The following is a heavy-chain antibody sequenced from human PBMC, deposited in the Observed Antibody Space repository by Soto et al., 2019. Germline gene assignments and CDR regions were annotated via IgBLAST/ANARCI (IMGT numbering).Heavy chain of an antibody. Sequence: SETLSLTCTVSGGSISSSSYYWGWIRQPPGKGLEWIGSIYYSGSTYYNPSLKSRVTISVDTSKNQFSLKLSSVTAADTAVYYCARLAPGSIAVAGFYYYYYGMDVWGQGTTVTVSS. CDR3: ARLAPGSIAVAGFYYYYYGMDV. CDR1: GGSISSSSYY. V-gene: IGHV4-39*01. D-gene: IGHD6-19*01. CDR2: IYYSGST. J-gene: IGHJ6*02.